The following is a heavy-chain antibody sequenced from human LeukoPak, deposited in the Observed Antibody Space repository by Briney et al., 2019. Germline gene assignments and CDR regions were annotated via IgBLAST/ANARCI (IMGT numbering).Heavy chain of an antibody. CDR2: IFYSESA. Sequence: SETLSLTCAVSGYSDSSGYFCGWIRQPPGKGLEWIGSIFYSESAYHNPSLRSRVTISLDTSKNQFSLNLRSATAADTAVYFCASSSWSGSSFDYWGQGTLVTVSS. CDR3: ASSSWSGSSFDY. J-gene: IGHJ4*02. D-gene: IGHD6-13*01. CDR1: GYSDSSGYF. V-gene: IGHV4-38-2*01.